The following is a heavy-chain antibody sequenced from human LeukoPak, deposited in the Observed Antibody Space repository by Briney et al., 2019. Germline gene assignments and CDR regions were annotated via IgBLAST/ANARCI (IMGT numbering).Heavy chain of an antibody. V-gene: IGHV3-15*01. CDR1: GFTFSNAW. CDR2: IKSKTDGGTT. CDR3: TTDSSGWYPPLWY. D-gene: IGHD6-19*01. J-gene: IGHJ4*02. Sequence: GSLRLSCAASGFTFSNAWMSWVRQAPGKGLEWVGRIKSKTDGGTTDYAAPVKGRFTISRDDSKNTLYLQMNSLKTEDTAVYYCTTDSSGWYPPLWYWGQGTLVTVSS.